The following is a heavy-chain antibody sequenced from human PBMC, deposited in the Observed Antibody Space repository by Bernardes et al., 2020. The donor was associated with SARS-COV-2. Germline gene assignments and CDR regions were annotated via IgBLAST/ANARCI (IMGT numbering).Heavy chain of an antibody. CDR1: GFTFDDYA. D-gene: IGHD6-19*01. Sequence: GGSLRLSCAASGFTFDDYAMHWVRQAPGKGLEWVSGISWNSGSIGYADSVKGRFTISRDNAKNSLYLQMNSLRAEDTALYYCAKDQSGWQNYWGQGTLVTVSS. V-gene: IGHV3-9*01. CDR2: ISWNSGSI. J-gene: IGHJ4*02. CDR3: AKDQSGWQNY.